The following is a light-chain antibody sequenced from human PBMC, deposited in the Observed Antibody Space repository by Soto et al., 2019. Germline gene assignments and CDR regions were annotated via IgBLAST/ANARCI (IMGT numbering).Light chain of an antibody. V-gene: IGLV1-51*02. CDR3: GTWDSSLTTFV. Sequence: QSVLTQPPSVSAAPGQKVTISCSGSSSDIGRNYVSWYKHLPRTAPKLLIYENYKRPSGIPDRFSGSKSGTSATLGITGLQTGDEADYYCGTWDSSLTTFVFGTGTEVTVL. CDR2: ENY. J-gene: IGLJ1*01. CDR1: SSDIGRNY.